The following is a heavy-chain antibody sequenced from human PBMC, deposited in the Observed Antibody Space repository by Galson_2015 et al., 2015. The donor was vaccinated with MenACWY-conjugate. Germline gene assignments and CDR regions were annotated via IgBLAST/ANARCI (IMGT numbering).Heavy chain of an antibody. V-gene: IGHV3-13*01. J-gene: IGHJ4*02. Sequence: SLRLSCAASAFTFSYYDMHWVRQATGQGLEWASAIGVGGDTYYLDSVKGRFTISRENAKNSLYLQINSLRTEDTAVYYCAREVRDDYSSGWDLDYWGQGILVTVPS. D-gene: IGHD6-19*01. CDR2: IGVGGDT. CDR1: AFTFSYYD. CDR3: AREVRDDYSSGWDLDY.